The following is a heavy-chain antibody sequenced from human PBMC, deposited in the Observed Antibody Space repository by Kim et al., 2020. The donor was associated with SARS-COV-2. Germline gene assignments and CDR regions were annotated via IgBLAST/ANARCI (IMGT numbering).Heavy chain of an antibody. CDR1: GFIFGDFA. Sequence: GSLRLSCTASGFIFGDFAMIWFRQAPGKGLEWVGFIRNKAYGGTTEDAASVKGRFTFSRDDSKSIAYLQMNSLKAEDTAVYYCARVLGVGATTGGDYFDYWGQGTLVTVSS. CDR2: IRNKAYGGTT. V-gene: IGHV3-49*03. D-gene: IGHD1-26*01. J-gene: IGHJ4*02. CDR3: ARVLGVGATTGGDYFDY.